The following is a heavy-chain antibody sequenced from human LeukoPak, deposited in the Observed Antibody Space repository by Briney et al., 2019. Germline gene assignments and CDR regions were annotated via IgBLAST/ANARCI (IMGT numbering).Heavy chain of an antibody. D-gene: IGHD3-9*01. CDR1: GFTFSSYS. Sequence: GGSLRLSCAASGFTFSSYSMNWVRQAPGKGLEWVSSINSSSSYIYYADSVKGRFTISRDNAKNSLYLQMNSLRAEETAVYYSARVAGDILTGYYPAYWGQGTLVTVSS. V-gene: IGHV3-21*01. CDR2: INSSSSYI. J-gene: IGHJ4*02. CDR3: ARVAGDILTGYYPAY.